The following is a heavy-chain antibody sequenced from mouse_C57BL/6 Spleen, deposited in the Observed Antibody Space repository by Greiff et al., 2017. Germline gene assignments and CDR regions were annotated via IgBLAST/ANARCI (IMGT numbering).Heavy chain of an antibody. Sequence: QVQLQQPGAELVKPGASVKLSFTASGYTFTSYWMPWVKQRPGQGLEWIGEIDPSDSYTNFNQKFKGKATLTVDTSSSTAYMQLSSLTSEDSAVYYCARGGWLLGYFDVWGTGTTVTVSS. D-gene: IGHD2-3*01. J-gene: IGHJ1*03. CDR3: ARGGWLLGYFDV. CDR1: GYTFTSYW. CDR2: IDPSDSYT. V-gene: IGHV1-50*01.